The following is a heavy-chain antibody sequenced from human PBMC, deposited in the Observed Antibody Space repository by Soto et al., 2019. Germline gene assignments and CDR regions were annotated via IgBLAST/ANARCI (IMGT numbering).Heavy chain of an antibody. CDR3: ARPSYCSSTSCSYGDAFEI. Sequence: GESLKISCKGSGYSFTSYWISWMRQMPGKGLEWMGRIDPSDSYTNYSPSFQGHVTISADKSISTAYLQWSSLKASDTAMYYCARPSYCSSTSCSYGDAFEIWGQRTMVTV. V-gene: IGHV5-10-1*01. J-gene: IGHJ3*02. CDR1: GYSFTSYW. CDR2: IDPSDSYT. D-gene: IGHD2-2*01.